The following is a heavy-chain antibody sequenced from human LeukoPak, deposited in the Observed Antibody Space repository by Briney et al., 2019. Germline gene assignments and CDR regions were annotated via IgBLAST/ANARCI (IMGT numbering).Heavy chain of an antibody. J-gene: IGHJ4*02. Sequence: ASVKVSCKTSGYTFSSYYMHWVRQAPGQGLEWMGMINPSGGSTTYAQKFQGRVTMTRDTSTSTVYMELSSLRSEDTAVYYCARGGYSSGDSCYPDFDYWGQGTLVTVSS. CDR1: GYTFSSYY. CDR2: INPSGGST. D-gene: IGHD2-15*01. V-gene: IGHV1-46*01. CDR3: ARGGYSSGDSCYPDFDY.